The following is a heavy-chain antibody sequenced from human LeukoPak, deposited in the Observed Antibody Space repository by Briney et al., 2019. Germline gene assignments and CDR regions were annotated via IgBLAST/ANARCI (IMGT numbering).Heavy chain of an antibody. Sequence: ASVKVSCKASGYTFTSYGISWVRQAPGQGLEWMGLISAYNGNTNYAQKLQGRVTMTTDTSTSTAYMELRSLRSDDTAVYYCARGPASVPTAAALDYWGQGTLVTASS. CDR1: GYTFTSYG. CDR2: ISAYNGNT. D-gene: IGHD6-13*01. J-gene: IGHJ4*02. CDR3: ARGPASVPTAAALDY. V-gene: IGHV1-18*04.